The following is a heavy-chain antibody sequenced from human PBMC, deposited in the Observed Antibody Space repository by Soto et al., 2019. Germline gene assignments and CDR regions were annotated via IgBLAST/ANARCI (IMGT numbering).Heavy chain of an antibody. V-gene: IGHV3-33*01. Sequence: QVQLVESGGGVVQPGRSLRLSCAASGFTFSSYGMHWVRQAPGKGLEWVAVIWYDGSNKYYADSVKGRFTISRDNSKNTLYLQMNSLRAEDTAVYYCARVLGARTVLLDYWGQGTLVTVSS. CDR1: GFTFSSYG. J-gene: IGHJ4*02. D-gene: IGHD3-16*01. CDR2: IWYDGSNK. CDR3: ARVLGARTVLLDY.